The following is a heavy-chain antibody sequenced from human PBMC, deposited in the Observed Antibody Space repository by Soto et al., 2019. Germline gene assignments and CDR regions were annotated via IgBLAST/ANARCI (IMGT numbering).Heavy chain of an antibody. CDR2: INPNSGVT. CDR3: SRESGGATATLDYYYFDMGV. V-gene: IGHV1-2*04. J-gene: IGHJ6*03. D-gene: IGHD5-12*01. CDR1: GDSFNDYY. Sequence: QVQLVQSGAEVRKPGASVTVSCRSSGDSFNDYYIHWVRQAPGQGLEWMGWINPNSGVTKYAQKFQGWVSMTRETSLRTVYMQLSRLRSDDTAVYYCSRESGGATATLDYYYFDMGVWETETTVTVSS.